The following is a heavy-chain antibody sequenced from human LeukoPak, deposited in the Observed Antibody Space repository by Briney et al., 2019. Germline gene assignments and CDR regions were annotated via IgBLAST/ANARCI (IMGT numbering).Heavy chain of an antibody. D-gene: IGHD1-7*01. Sequence: KPSETLSLTCTVSGGSISSYFWTWIRQPPGKGLEWIGYIYYSGSTNYNPSLKSRVTISVDTSKNQFSLELSSVTAADTAVYYCARRTGTTVRDDAFDIWGQGTMVTVSS. CDR2: IYYSGST. CDR3: ARRTGTTVRDDAFDI. J-gene: IGHJ3*02. CDR1: GGSISSYF. V-gene: IGHV4-59*08.